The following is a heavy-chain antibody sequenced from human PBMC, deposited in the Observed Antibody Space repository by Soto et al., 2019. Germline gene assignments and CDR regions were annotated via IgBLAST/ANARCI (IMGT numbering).Heavy chain of an antibody. Sequence: ESGGGVVQPGRSLRLSCAASGFTFSSYAMHWVRQAPGKGLEWVAVISYDGSNKYYADSVKGRFTISRDNSKNTLYLQMNSLRAEDTAVYYCARDPLTLGNFDYWSQGTLVTVSS. CDR1: GFTFSSYA. CDR3: ARDPLTLGNFDY. CDR2: ISYDGSNK. V-gene: IGHV3-30-3*01. J-gene: IGHJ4*02. D-gene: IGHD3-3*02.